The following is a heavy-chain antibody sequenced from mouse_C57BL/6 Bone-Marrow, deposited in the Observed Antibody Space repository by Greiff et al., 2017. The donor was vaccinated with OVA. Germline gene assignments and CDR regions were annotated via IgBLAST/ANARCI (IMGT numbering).Heavy chain of an antibody. D-gene: IGHD1-1*01. CDR1: GYTFTSYW. Sequence: QVQLQQPGAELVRPGTSVKLSCKASGYTFTSYWMHWVKQRPGQGLEWIGVIDPSDSYTNYNQKFKGKATLTVDTSSSTAYMQLSSLTSEDSAVYYCARRGSSYDYYFDYWGQGTTLTVSS. V-gene: IGHV1-59*01. CDR3: ARRGSSYDYYFDY. CDR2: IDPSDSYT. J-gene: IGHJ2*01.